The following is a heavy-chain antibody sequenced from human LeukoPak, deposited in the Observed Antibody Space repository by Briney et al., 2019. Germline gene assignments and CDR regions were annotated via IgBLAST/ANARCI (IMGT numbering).Heavy chain of an antibody. CDR2: IYYSGST. V-gene: IGHV4-59*01. Sequence: SVTLSLTCTVSGGSISSYYWSWIRQPPGKGLEWIGYIYYSGSTNYNPSLKSRVTISVDTSKNQFSLKLSSVTAADTAVYYCARSTYYFDYWGQGTLVTVSS. CDR3: ARSTYYFDY. J-gene: IGHJ4*02. CDR1: GGSISSYY.